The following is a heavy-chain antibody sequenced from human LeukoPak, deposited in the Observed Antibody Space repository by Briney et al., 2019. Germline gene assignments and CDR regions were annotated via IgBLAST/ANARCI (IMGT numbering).Heavy chain of an antibody. CDR2: IIPSYGTA. D-gene: IGHD3-3*01. CDR1: GDTFNNYA. CDR3: ARAGYDFWSGYPWFDP. V-gene: IGHV1-69*05. J-gene: IGHJ5*02. Sequence: SVKVSCKASGDTFNNYAISWVRQAPGQGLEWMGRIIPSYGTANYAQKFQGRVTITRNTSISTAYMELSSLRSEDTAVYYCARAGYDFWSGYPWFDPWGQGALVTVSS.